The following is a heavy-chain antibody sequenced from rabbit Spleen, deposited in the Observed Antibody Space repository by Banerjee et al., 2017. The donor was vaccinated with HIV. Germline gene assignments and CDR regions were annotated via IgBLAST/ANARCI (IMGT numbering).Heavy chain of an antibody. D-gene: IGHD8-1*01. CDR2: IYAGSSGGT. CDR1: GVSFSSNYY. Sequence: QSLEESGGDLVKPGASLTLTCSASGVSFSSNYYMCWVRQAPGKGLEWIACIYAGSSGGTYSATWAKGRFTISKTSSTTVTLQMTSLTAADTATYFCARDTGTSFSTYGMDLWGPGTLVTVS. V-gene: IGHV1S40*01. J-gene: IGHJ6*01. CDR3: ARDTGTSFSTYGMDL.